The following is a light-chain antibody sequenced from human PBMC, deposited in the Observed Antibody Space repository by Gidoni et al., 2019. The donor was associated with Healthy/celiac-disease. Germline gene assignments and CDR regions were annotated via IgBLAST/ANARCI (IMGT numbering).Light chain of an antibody. CDR1: QDISNY. CDR3: QQYDNLPLT. J-gene: IGKJ4*01. CDR2: DAS. Sequence: DIQMTQSPSSLSASVGDRVTITCQASQDISNYINWYQQKPGKAPKLLIYDASNLETGVPSRFSGSGSGTDFTSTISSLQPEDIATYYCQQYDNLPLTFGGGTKVEIK. V-gene: IGKV1-33*01.